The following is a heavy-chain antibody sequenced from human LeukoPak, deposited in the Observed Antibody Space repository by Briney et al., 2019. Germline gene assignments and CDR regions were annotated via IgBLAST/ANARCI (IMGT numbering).Heavy chain of an antibody. Sequence: ASVKVSCKASGYSFTSYGINWVRQAPGQGLEWMGWISTYNGNTNYAQRLQGRVTMTTDTSTSTAYTELRSLTADDTAVYYCARVPSGGPFDYWGQGTLVTVSS. CDR1: GYSFTSYG. CDR3: ARVPSGGPFDY. CDR2: ISTYNGNT. V-gene: IGHV1-18*01. J-gene: IGHJ4*02. D-gene: IGHD2-15*01.